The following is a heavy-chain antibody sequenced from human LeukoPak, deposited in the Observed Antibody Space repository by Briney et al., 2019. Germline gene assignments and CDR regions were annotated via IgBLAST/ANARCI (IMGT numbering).Heavy chain of an antibody. Sequence: SVKVSCKASGGTFSSYAISWVRQAPGQGLEWMGGIIPIFGTANYAQKFQGRVTITADESTSTAYMELSSLRSEDTAVYYCARGGEDYGGNSVAFDIWGQGTMVTVSS. CDR2: IIPIFGTA. CDR3: ARGGEDYGGNSVAFDI. V-gene: IGHV1-69*13. J-gene: IGHJ3*02. CDR1: GGTFSSYA. D-gene: IGHD4-23*01.